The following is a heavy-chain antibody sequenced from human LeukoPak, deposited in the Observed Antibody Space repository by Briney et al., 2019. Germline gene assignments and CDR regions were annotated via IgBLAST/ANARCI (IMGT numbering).Heavy chain of an antibody. V-gene: IGHV3-30*18. J-gene: IGHJ4*02. Sequence: PGRSLRLSCAASGFTFSSYGMPWVRQAPGKGLEWVAVISYDGSNKYYADSVKGRFTISRDNSKNTLYLQMNSLRAEDTAVYYCAKDLGSSSDYWGQGTLVTVSS. D-gene: IGHD6-6*01. CDR1: GFTFSSYG. CDR3: AKDLGSSSDY. CDR2: ISYDGSNK.